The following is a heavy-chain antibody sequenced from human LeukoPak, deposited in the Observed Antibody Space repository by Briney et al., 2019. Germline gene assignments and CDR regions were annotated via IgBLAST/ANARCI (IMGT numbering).Heavy chain of an antibody. CDR3: AKATYYYASGVTSLGMDV. D-gene: IGHD3-10*01. CDR2: ISTSGSTI. CDR1: GFTFSDYY. Sequence: GGSLRLSCAASGFTFSDYYMSWIRQAPGKGLECVSYISTSGSTIYYADSMKGRFTISRDNAKNSLFLQMNSLRAEDTAVYYCAKATYYYASGVTSLGMDVWGQGTTVTVPS. J-gene: IGHJ6*02. V-gene: IGHV3-11*01.